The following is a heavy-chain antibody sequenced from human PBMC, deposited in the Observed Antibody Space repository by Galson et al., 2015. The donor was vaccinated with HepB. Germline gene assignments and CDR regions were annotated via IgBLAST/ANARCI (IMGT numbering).Heavy chain of an antibody. CDR2: VSGSGVST. CDR3: AKDTYGGFGGGIDY. CDR1: GFTFSSYA. J-gene: IGHJ4*02. D-gene: IGHD5-12*01. V-gene: IGHV3-23*01. Sequence: SLRLSCAASGFTFSSYAMSWVRQPPGKGLEWVSSVSGSGVSTYYAASVKGRFTISRDNSKNTLDLQMNSLRAEDTAVYYCAKDTYGGFGGGIDYWGQGTLVTVSS.